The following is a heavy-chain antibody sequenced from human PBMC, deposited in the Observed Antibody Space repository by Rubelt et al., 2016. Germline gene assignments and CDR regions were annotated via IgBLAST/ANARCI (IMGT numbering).Heavy chain of an antibody. V-gene: IGHV1-24*01. Sequence: QVQLVQSGAEVKKPGASVKVSCKVSGYTLTELSMHWVRQAPGKGLEWMGGFDPEDGEKIYAQKFQGRVTMTEETSTDTAYMELSSLRSEDTAVYYCATEKNWNAVDYWGRGTLVTVSS. CDR2: FDPEDGEK. CDR1: GYTLTELS. D-gene: IGHD1-1*01. CDR3: ATEKNWNAVDY. J-gene: IGHJ4*02.